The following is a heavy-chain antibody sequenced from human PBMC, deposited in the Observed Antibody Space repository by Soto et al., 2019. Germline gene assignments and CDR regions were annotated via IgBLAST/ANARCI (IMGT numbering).Heavy chain of an antibody. CDR2: IHNSGST. CDR1: GGSFSGYY. D-gene: IGHD3-22*01. Sequence: QVQLQQWGAGLLKPSETLSLTCAVYGGSFSGYYWSWIRQPPGKGLEWIGSIHNSGSTDYNPSLKSRVTISLDTSQNHFSLKLSSVTAADTAVYYCATATSSAYYLKTWGQGTLVTVSS. J-gene: IGHJ4*02. CDR3: ATATSSAYYLKT. V-gene: IGHV4-34*01.